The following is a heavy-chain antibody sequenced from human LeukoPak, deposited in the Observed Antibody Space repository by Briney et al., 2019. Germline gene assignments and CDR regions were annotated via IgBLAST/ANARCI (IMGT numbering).Heavy chain of an antibody. CDR1: GFTFSSYS. CDR2: ISSGSSTI. Sequence: PGGSLRLSCAASGFTFSSYSMNWVRQAPGEGLEWVSYISSGSSTIYYADSVKGRFTISRDNAKNSLYLQMNSLRAEDTAVYYCARVVDGGNMDVWGKGTTVTVSS. CDR3: ARVVDGGNMDV. J-gene: IGHJ6*03. V-gene: IGHV3-48*01. D-gene: IGHD3-16*01.